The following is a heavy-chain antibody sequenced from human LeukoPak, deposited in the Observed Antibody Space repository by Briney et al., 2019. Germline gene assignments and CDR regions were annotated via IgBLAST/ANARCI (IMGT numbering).Heavy chain of an antibody. D-gene: IGHD1-26*01. CDR1: GFTFSSYF. V-gene: IGHV3-7*01. CDR3: AAKGNGYTGIYVFAH. J-gene: IGHJ4*02. CDR2: INQDGSEK. Sequence: GGSLRLSCAASGFTFSSYFLTWVRQAPGKGLEWVANINQDGSEKQYVDSVKGRFTISRDNAKNSLYLQMESLRAEDTAVYYCAAKGNGYTGIYVFAHWGQGTLVIVSA.